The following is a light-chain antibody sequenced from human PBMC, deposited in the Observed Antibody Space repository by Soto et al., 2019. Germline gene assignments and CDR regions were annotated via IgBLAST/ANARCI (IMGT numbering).Light chain of an antibody. CDR3: QQYNNGPPYT. CDR1: QSVTSN. Sequence: EIVMTQSPATLSVSPGESATLFCRASQSVTSNLAWYQQKPGRAPRLLIFGSSTRATGIPARFSGNGSGTEFTLTISSLQSEDFAIYYCQQYNNGPPYTFGQGTKLEMK. J-gene: IGKJ2*01. V-gene: IGKV3D-15*01. CDR2: GSS.